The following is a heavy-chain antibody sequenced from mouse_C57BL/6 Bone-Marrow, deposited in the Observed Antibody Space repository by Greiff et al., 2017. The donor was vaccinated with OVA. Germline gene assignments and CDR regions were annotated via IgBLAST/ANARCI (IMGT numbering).Heavy chain of an antibody. J-gene: IGHJ4*01. CDR3: ARMGYYGSSSSYAMDY. V-gene: IGHV5-4*01. Sequence: EVHLVESGGGLVKPGGSLKLSCAASGFTFSSYAMSWVRQTPEKRLEWVATISDGGSYTYYPDNVKGRFTISRDNAKNNLYLQMSHLKSEDTAMYYCARMGYYGSSSSYAMDYWGQGTSVTVSS. D-gene: IGHD1-1*01. CDR2: ISDGGSYT. CDR1: GFTFSSYA.